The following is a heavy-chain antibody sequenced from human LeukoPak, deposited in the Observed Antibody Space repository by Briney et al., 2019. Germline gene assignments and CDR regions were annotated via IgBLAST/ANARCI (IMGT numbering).Heavy chain of an antibody. D-gene: IGHD6-13*01. Sequence: SETLSLTCTVSGGSISSYYWSWIRQPPGKGLEWIGYIYYSGSTNYNPSLKSRVTISVDTSKNQFSLKLSSVTAADTAVYYCARSSSGWSTWFDPWGRGTLVTVSS. CDR1: GGSISSYY. V-gene: IGHV4-59*01. CDR3: ARSSSGWSTWFDP. J-gene: IGHJ5*02. CDR2: IYYSGST.